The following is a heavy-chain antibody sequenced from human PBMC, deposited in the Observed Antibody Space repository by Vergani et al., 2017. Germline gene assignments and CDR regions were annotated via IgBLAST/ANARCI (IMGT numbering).Heavy chain of an antibody. CDR2: IFYIGTT. CDR3: ARVDTQVPATSHFYCMDV. Sequence: QVQLQESGPGVVKPSQTLSLTCAVSGGSISSGDHCWTWIRQRPGKGLEWIGYIFYIGTTYDNPSLRSRLTISVDTSQNQFSLKLRSVTAAATAVYYCARVDTQVPATSHFYCMDVWGKGTTVVVSS. CDR1: GGSISSGDHC. D-gene: IGHD6-25*01. V-gene: IGHV4-31*11. J-gene: IGHJ6*03.